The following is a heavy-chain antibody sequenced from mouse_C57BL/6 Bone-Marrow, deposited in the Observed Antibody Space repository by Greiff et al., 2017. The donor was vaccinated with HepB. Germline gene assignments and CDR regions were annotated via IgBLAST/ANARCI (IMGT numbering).Heavy chain of an antibody. CDR2: IDPNSGGT. V-gene: IGHV1-72*01. Sequence: VKLQQPGAELVKPGASVTLSCKASGYTFTSYWMHWVKQRPGRGLELIGRIDPNSGGTKYNEKFKSQSTLTLDKPSSTAYMQLSSLTSADSAVYYCARDYYGPRDYVDYWGQGTTLTVSS. J-gene: IGHJ2*01. D-gene: IGHD1-2*01. CDR3: ARDYYGPRDYVDY. CDR1: GYTFTSYW.